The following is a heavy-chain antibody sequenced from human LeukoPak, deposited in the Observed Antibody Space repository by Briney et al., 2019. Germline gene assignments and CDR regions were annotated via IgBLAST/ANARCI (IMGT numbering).Heavy chain of an antibody. Sequence: GRSLRLSCAASGFTFISYAMSWVRQAPGKGLEWVSSISGSGSNTYYADSVKGGFTISRDNSKNTLYLQMNSLRAEDTAVYYCAKPAKTDYADYWGQGTLVTVSS. J-gene: IGHJ4*02. CDR3: AKPAKTDYADY. D-gene: IGHD1-14*01. CDR2: ISGSGSNT. V-gene: IGHV3-23*01. CDR1: GFTFISYA.